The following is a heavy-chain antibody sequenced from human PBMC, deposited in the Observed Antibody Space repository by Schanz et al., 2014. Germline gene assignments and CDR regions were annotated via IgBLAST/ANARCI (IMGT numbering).Heavy chain of an antibody. Sequence: VQLVESGGCLVQPGGSLRLSCAASGFTVRSYAMHWVRQAPGKGLEWVAAISYDGSNQYYTDSVKGRFTVSRDNYKNTLYLQMNSLRAEDTAVYYCAKGQLLSYYFDYWGQGTLVTVSS. V-gene: IGHV3-30*04. D-gene: IGHD2-21*01. J-gene: IGHJ4*02. CDR1: GFTVRSYA. CDR3: AKGQLLSYYFDY. CDR2: ISYDGSNQ.